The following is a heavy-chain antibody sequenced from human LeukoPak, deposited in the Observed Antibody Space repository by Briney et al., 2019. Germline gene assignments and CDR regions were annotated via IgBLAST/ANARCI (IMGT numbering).Heavy chain of an antibody. CDR1: GFTFSSYS. CDR3: AREGSSGWYVNWYFDL. D-gene: IGHD6-19*01. V-gene: IGHV3-21*01. J-gene: IGHJ2*01. CDR2: ISSSSSCI. Sequence: GGSLRLSCAASGFTFSSYSMNWVRQAPGKGLEWVSSISSSSSCIYYADSVKGRFTISRDNAKNSLYLQMNSLRAEDTAVYYCAREGSSGWYVNWYFDLWGRGTLVTVSS.